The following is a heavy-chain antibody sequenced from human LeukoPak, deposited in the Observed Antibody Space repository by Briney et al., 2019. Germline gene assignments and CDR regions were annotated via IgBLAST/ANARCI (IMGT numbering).Heavy chain of an antibody. J-gene: IGHJ4*02. CDR3: ARRYYDSSGHDY. V-gene: IGHV5-51*01. Sequence: GESLKISCKGSGYSFTSYWIGWVRQMPGKGLEWMGIIYPGYSDPRYSPPFQGQVTISPDKSTSPAYLQWSNLKASDPDIHYSARRYYDSSGHDYWGQGTLVTVSS. CDR2: IYPGYSDP. D-gene: IGHD3-22*01. CDR1: GYSFTSYW.